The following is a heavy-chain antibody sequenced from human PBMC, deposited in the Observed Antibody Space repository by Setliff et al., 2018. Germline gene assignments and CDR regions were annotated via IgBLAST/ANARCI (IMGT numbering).Heavy chain of an antibody. D-gene: IGHD3-9*01. V-gene: IGHV3-23*01. CDR3: ANHNPARRALNGTPLDN. CDR2: ISGDSVYI. CDR1: GFTFSSDS. J-gene: IGHJ4*02. Sequence: GGSLRLSCAASGFTFSSDSVSWVRQAPGKGLEWVSAISGDSVYIYYADSVKGRFTISRDNSKNTLYLQMRSLRAEDTAIYYCANHNPARRALNGTPLDNWGQGTLVTVSS.